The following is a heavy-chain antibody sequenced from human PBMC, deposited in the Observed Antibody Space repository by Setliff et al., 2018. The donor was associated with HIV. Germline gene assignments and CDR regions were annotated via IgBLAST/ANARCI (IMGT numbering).Heavy chain of an antibody. Sequence: ASVKVSCKASTYTLIDYYMHWVRQAPGQGLAWMGWINTYNGDTSYAQNLQGRVTMTIETSTSTAYMELRSLRSDDTAVYYCARDSFDTSGPPYFHHWGQGTLVTVSS. V-gene: IGHV1-18*01. D-gene: IGHD3-22*01. CDR3: ARDSFDTSGPPYFHH. J-gene: IGHJ1*01. CDR2: INTYNGDT. CDR1: TYTLIDYY.